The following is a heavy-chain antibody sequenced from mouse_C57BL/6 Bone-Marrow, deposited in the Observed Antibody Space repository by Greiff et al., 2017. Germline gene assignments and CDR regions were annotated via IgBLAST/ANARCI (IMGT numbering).Heavy chain of an antibody. CDR1: GFTFSSYA. CDR2: ISDGGSYT. V-gene: IGHV5-4*03. Sequence: EVKVVESGGGLVKPGGSLKLSCAASGFTFSSYAMSWVRQTPEKRLEWVATISDGGSYTYYPDNVKGRFTISRDNAKNNLYLQMSHLKSEDTAMYYCARAPDGYYDAMDYWDQGTSVTVSS. J-gene: IGHJ4*01. D-gene: IGHD2-3*01. CDR3: ARAPDGYYDAMDY.